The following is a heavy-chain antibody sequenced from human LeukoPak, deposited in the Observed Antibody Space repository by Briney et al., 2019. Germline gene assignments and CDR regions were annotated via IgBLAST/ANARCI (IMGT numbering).Heavy chain of an antibody. V-gene: IGHV4-61*01. CDR2: IYYSGST. Sequence: NLSEPVSLTCTVSGGSVSSGSYYWSWIRQPPGKGLEWIGYIYYSGSTNYNPSLKSRVTTSVDTSKNQFSLKLSSVTAADTAVYYCARTHYGSGSHNWFDPWGQGTMVADSS. D-gene: IGHD3-10*01. J-gene: IGHJ5*02. CDR3: ARTHYGSGSHNWFDP. CDR1: GGSVSSGSYY.